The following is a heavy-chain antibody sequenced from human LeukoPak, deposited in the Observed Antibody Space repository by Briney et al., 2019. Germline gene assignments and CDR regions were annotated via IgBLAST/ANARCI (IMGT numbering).Heavy chain of an antibody. Sequence: GESLKISCKGSGYSFTSYWIGWVRQMPGKGLEWMGIIYPGDSDTRYSPSFQGQVTISADKSISTAYLQWSSLKASDTAMYYCAGRGILGYCSSTSCPGPYYYGMDVWGQGTTVTVSS. J-gene: IGHJ6*02. D-gene: IGHD2-2*01. CDR1: GYSFTSYW. V-gene: IGHV5-51*01. CDR3: AGRGILGYCSSTSCPGPYYYGMDV. CDR2: IYPGDSDT.